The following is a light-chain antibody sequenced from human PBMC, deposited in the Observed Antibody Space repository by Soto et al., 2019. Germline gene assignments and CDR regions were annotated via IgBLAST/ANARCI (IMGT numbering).Light chain of an antibody. J-gene: IGKJ1*01. Sequence: IQMTQSPSTLSASVGDRVTITCRSSQSVGDSLAWYQQKPGKAPYLLISDVSSLERGVPSRFSGSGSGTEFTLTISRLEPDDFAVYYCQQYASSSLCTFGQGTQVEIK. CDR3: QQYASSSLCT. CDR1: QSVGDS. V-gene: IGKV1-5*01. CDR2: DVS.